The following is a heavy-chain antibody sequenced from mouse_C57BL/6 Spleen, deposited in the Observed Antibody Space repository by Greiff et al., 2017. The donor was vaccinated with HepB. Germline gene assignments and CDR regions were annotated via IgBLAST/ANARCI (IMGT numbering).Heavy chain of an antibody. Sequence: QVQLQQPGAELVKPGASVKMSCKASGYTFTSYWITWVKQRPGQGLEWIGDIYPGSGSTNYNEKFKSKATLTVDTSSSTAYMQLSSLTSEDSAVYYCAREDYDYDRDFDDWGQGTTLTVSS. J-gene: IGHJ2*01. CDR3: AREDYDYDRDFDD. CDR1: GYTFTSYW. V-gene: IGHV1-55*01. CDR2: IYPGSGST. D-gene: IGHD2-4*01.